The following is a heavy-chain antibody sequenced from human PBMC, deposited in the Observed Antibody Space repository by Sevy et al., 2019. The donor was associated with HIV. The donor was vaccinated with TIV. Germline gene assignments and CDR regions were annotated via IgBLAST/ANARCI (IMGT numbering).Heavy chain of an antibody. CDR3: AKCLYYDSSGGYGR. CDR2: ISGSGGST. V-gene: IGHV3-23*01. J-gene: IGHJ4*02. CDR1: GFTCSSYA. D-gene: IGHD3-22*01. Sequence: GGSLRLSCAASGFTCSSYAMSWVRQAPGKGLEWVSAISGSGGSTYYADSVKGRFTISRDNSKNTLYLQMNSLRAEDTAVYYCAKCLYYDSSGGYGRWGQGTLVTVSS.